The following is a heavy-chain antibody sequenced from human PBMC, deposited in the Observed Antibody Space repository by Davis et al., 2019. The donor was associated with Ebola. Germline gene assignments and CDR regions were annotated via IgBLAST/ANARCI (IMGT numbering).Heavy chain of an antibody. J-gene: IGHJ4*02. CDR2: IKSKTDGGTT. D-gene: IGHD6-13*01. CDR3: TTDHLGIAAFGYY. CDR1: GFTFSNAW. Sequence: GESLKISCAASGFTFSNAWMSWVRQAPGKGLEWVGRIKSKTDGGTTAYAAPVKCRFTISRDDSKNTLYLQMNSLKTEDTAVYYCTTDHLGIAAFGYYWGQGTLVTVSS. V-gene: IGHV3-15*01.